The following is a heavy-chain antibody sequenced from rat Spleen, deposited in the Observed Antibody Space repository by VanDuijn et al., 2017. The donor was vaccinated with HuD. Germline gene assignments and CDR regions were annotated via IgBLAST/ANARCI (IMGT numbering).Heavy chain of an antibody. J-gene: IGHJ3*01. CDR3: ARHRAYWFSY. CDR2: ISTGGGNT. V-gene: IGHV5-25*01. Sequence: EVQLVESGGGLVQPGRSMKLSCAASGFTFSNYYMAWVRQAPTKGLEWVASISTGGGNTYYRDSVKGRFTISRDNARTTLYLQMNSLRSEDTATYYCARHRAYWFSYWGQGTLVTVSS. CDR1: GFTFSNYY.